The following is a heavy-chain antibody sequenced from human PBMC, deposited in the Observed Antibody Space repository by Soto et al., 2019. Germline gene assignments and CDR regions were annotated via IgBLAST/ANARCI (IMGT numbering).Heavy chain of an antibody. J-gene: IGHJ4*02. V-gene: IGHV3-74*01. CDR2: ISSDGSSA. CDR3: ATGIAVAGSDS. Sequence: GGSLRLSCGASGFSFSSNWMHWVRQAPGKGLVWVSRISSDGSSATYADSVEGRFTISRDNAKNTVYLQMNSLRADDTAVYYCATGIAVAGSDSWGQGTLVTVSS. D-gene: IGHD6-19*01. CDR1: GFSFSSNW.